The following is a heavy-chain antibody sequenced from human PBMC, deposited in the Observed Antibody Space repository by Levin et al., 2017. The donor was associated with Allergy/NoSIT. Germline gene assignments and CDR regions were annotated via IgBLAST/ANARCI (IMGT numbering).Heavy chain of an antibody. CDR3: ARERIASRNWFDP. V-gene: IGHV1-2*02. Sequence: GESLKISCKASGYTFTGYYMHWVRQAPGQGLEWMGWINPNSGGTNYAQKFQGRVTMTRDTSISTAYMELSRLRSDDTAVYYCARERIASRNWFDPWGQGTLVTVSS. CDR1: GYTFTGYY. J-gene: IGHJ5*02. D-gene: IGHD6-13*01. CDR2: INPNSGGT.